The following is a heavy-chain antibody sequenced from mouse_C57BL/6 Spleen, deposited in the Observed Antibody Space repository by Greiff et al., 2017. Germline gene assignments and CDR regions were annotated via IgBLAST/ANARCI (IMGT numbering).Heavy chain of an antibody. V-gene: IGHV10-1*01. D-gene: IGHD2-5*01. CDR3: GRGSNYYAMDY. Sequence: EVKLVESGGGLVQPKGSLKLSCAASGFSFNTYAMNWVRQAPGKGLEWVARIRSKSNNYAKYYADSVKDRFTISRDDSESMLYLQMNNLKTEDTAKYYCGRGSNYYAMDYWGQGTSVTVSS. CDR2: IRSKSNNYAK. CDR1: GFSFNTYA. J-gene: IGHJ4*01.